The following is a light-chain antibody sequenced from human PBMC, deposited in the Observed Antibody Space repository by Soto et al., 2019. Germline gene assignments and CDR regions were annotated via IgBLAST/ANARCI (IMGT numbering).Light chain of an antibody. Sequence: QSVLTQPPSASGSPGQSVTISCTGTSSDIGAYIYVSWYQQHPGKAPKLMISEVSRRPSGVPERFSGSKSGNTASLTVSGLHADDEAHYYCSSYAGSNNFVFGTGTKGTVL. CDR1: SSDIGAYIY. CDR3: SSYAGSNNFV. CDR2: EVS. J-gene: IGLJ1*01. V-gene: IGLV2-8*01.